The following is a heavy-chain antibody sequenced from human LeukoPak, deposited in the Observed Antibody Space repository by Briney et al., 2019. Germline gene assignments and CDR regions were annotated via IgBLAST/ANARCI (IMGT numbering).Heavy chain of an antibody. J-gene: IGHJ4*02. CDR1: GFTFSSYS. V-gene: IGHV3-21*01. CDR3: ARGNSNYHDSSGYYPNPHFDY. D-gene: IGHD3-22*01. Sequence: GGSLRLSCAASGFTFSSYSMNWVRQAPGKGLEWVSSISSSSSYIYYADSVKGRFTISRDNAKNSLYLQMNSLRAEDTAVYYCARGNSNYHDSSGYYPNPHFDYWGQGTLVTVSS. CDR2: ISSSSSYI.